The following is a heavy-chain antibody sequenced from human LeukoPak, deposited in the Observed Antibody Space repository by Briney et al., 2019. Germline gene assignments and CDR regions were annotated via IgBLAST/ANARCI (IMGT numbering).Heavy chain of an antibody. CDR1: GFSFRDYD. V-gene: IGHV3-23*01. Sequence: GGSLRLSCAGSGFSFRDYDMTWVRQAPGKGLEWVSTISGSGGSTYYADSVNGRFTISRDNSKTTLFLQMNSLRAEDTAVYYCAKDGSGYYFHYWGQGTLVTVSS. D-gene: IGHD3-22*01. CDR3: AKDGSGYYFHY. CDR2: ISGSGGST. J-gene: IGHJ4*02.